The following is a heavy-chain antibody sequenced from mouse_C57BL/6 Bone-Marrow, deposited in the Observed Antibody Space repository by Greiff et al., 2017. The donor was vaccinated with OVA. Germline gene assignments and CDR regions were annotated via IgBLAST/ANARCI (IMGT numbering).Heavy chain of an antibody. J-gene: IGHJ3*01. CDR1: GFSLSTFGMG. CDR2: IWWDDDK. CDR3: ARMRTTVVEDWFAY. V-gene: IGHV8-8*01. D-gene: IGHD1-1*01. Sequence: QVTLKESGPGILQPSQTLSLTCSFSGFSLSTFGMGVGWIRQPSGKGLEWLAHIWWDDDKYYNPALKSRLTISKDTSKNQVFLKIANVDTADTATYYCARMRTTVVEDWFAYWGQGTLVTVSA.